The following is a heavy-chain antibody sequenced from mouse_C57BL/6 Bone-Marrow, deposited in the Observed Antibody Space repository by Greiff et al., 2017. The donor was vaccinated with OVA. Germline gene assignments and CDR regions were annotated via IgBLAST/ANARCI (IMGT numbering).Heavy chain of an antibody. V-gene: IGHV1-55*01. Sequence: VQLQQPGAELVKPGASVKMSCKASGYTFTSYWITWVKQRPGQGLEWIGDIYPGSGSTNYNEKFKSKATLTVDTSSSTAYMQLSSLTSEDSAVYYCARGDYYYGSSYFFAYWGQGTLVTVSA. CDR2: IYPGSGST. J-gene: IGHJ3*01. CDR1: GYTFTSYW. D-gene: IGHD1-1*01. CDR3: ARGDYYYGSSYFFAY.